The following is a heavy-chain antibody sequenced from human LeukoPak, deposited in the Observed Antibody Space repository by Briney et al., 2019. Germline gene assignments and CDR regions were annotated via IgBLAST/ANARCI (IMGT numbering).Heavy chain of an antibody. CDR3: ARGSGSYFIGYYYYMDV. D-gene: IGHD1-26*01. J-gene: IGHJ6*03. V-gene: IGHV4-61*02. CDR2: IYTSGST. Sequence: SETLSLTCTVSGGSICSGSYYWSWIRQPAGKGLEWIGRIYTSGSTNYNPSLKSRVTISVDTSKNQFSLKLSSVTAADTAVYYCARGSGSYFIGYYYYMDVCGKGTTVTVSS. CDR1: GGSICSGSYY.